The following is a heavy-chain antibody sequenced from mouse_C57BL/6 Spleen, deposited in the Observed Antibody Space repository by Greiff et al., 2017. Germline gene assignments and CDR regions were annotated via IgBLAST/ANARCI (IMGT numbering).Heavy chain of an antibody. V-gene: IGHV1-47*01. CDR1: GYTFTTYP. Sequence: QVHVKQSGAELVKPGASVKMSCKASGYTFTTYPIEWMKQNHGKSLEWIGNFHPYNDDTKYNEKFKGKATLTVEKSSSTVYLELSRLTSDDSAVYYRARRNVYSNYSYAMDYWGQGTSVTVSS. D-gene: IGHD2-5*01. J-gene: IGHJ4*01. CDR2: FHPYNDDT. CDR3: ARRNVYSNYSYAMDY.